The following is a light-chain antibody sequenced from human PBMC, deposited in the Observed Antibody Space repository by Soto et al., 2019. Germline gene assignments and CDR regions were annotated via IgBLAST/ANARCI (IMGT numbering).Light chain of an antibody. V-gene: IGKV1D-12*01. CDR3: QQAQSFPYT. Sequence: DIPMTQSPSSVSASVGDTVTITCRASQGVSSWLAWYQQKPGQAPRLLISGASSLQTGVPSRFSGSGSGTDFSLTISSLQPEDFATYYCQQAQSFPYTFGQGTKLEI. CDR1: QGVSSW. J-gene: IGKJ2*01. CDR2: GAS.